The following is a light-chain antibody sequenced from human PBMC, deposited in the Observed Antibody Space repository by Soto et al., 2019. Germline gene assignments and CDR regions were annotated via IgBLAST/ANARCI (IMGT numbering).Light chain of an antibody. J-gene: IGLJ1*01. Sequence: QSALTQPASVSGSPGQSITISCTGTSRDVGTYDFVSWYQQHPGKAPKLIIYEVNQRPSGVSNRFSGSKSDNTASLTISGLQAEDEADYYCCSYAGSPFVFGTGTKVT. CDR2: EVN. V-gene: IGLV2-23*02. CDR3: CSYAGSPFV. CDR1: SRDVGTYDF.